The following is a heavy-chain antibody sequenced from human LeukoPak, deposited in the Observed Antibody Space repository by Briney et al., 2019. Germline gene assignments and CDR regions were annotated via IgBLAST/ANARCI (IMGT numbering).Heavy chain of an antibody. J-gene: IGHJ6*02. CDR2: ISYDGSNK. V-gene: IGHV3-30*03. CDR3: AVDTAMTRVTWGMDV. D-gene: IGHD5-18*01. Sequence: GGSLRLSCAASGFTFSSYGMHWVRQAPGKGLEWVAVISYDGSNKYYADSVKGRFTISRDNSKNTLYLQMNSLRAEDTAVYYCAVDTAMTRVTWGMDVWGQGTTVTVSS. CDR1: GFTFSSYG.